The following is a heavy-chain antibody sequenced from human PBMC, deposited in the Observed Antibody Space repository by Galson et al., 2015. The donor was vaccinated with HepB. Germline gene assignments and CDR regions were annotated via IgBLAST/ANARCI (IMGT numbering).Heavy chain of an antibody. CDR1: GYTFTSYG. V-gene: IGHV1-18*04. CDR2: ISAYNGNT. D-gene: IGHD3-10*01. Sequence: SVKVSCKASGYTFTSYGISWVRQAPGQGLEWMGWISAYNGNTNYAQKLQGRVTMTTDTSTSTAYMELRSLRSDDTAVYYCARSRVSGGYYTEFDYWGQGTLVTVSS. J-gene: IGHJ4*02. CDR3: ARSRVSGGYYTEFDY.